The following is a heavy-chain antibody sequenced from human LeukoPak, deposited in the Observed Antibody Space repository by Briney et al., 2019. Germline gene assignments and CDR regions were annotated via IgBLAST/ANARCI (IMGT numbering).Heavy chain of an antibody. Sequence: GGSLRLSCAASGFTFSSYSMNWVRQAPGKGLEWVSYISSSSSTIYYADSVKGRFTISRDNSKNTLYLQMNSLRADDTAVYFCAKDQPMVYFDYWGQGTLVTVSS. V-gene: IGHV3-48*01. CDR3: AKDQPMVYFDY. CDR2: ISSSSSTI. J-gene: IGHJ4*02. CDR1: GFTFSSYS. D-gene: IGHD3-10*01.